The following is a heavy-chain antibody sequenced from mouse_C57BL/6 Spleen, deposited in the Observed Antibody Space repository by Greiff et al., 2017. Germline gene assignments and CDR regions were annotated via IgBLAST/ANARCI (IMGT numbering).Heavy chain of an antibody. CDR1: GYTFTSYW. Sequence: QVQLQQPGAELVRPGSSVKLSCKASGYTFTSYWMDWVKQRPGQGLEWIGNIYPSDSETHYTQKFKDKATLTVDKSSSTAYMQLSSLTSEDAAVXYCARSAYYYGSSYFDYWGQGTTLTVSS. D-gene: IGHD1-1*01. J-gene: IGHJ2*01. CDR3: ARSAYYYGSSYFDY. CDR2: IYPSDSET. V-gene: IGHV1-61*01.